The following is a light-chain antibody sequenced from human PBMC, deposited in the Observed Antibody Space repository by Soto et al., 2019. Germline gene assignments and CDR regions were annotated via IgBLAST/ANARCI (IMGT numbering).Light chain of an antibody. Sequence: DIQLTQSPSFLSASVGDRVTITCRASQGIYSHLAWYQQKPGKAPKLLIYAASTLQSGGPSRFSCSRSGTDFTLTVSSLQPDDFATYYCQHHNSYPLTFGGGTKVEIK. CDR2: AAS. J-gene: IGKJ4*01. CDR3: QHHNSYPLT. V-gene: IGKV1-9*01. CDR1: QGIYSH.